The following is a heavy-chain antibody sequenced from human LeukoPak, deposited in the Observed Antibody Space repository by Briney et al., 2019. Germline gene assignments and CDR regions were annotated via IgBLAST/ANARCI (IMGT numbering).Heavy chain of an antibody. J-gene: IGHJ5*02. CDR3: TSSSWYKNWFDP. D-gene: IGHD6-13*01. V-gene: IGHV4-59*01. CDR2: ISYSGST. CDR1: GGSISSYY. Sequence: SETLSLTCTVSGGSISSYYWSWIRQPPGKGLEWIGYISYSGSTHYNPSLKSRVTISVDTSKNQFSLKLSSVTAADTAVYYCTSSSWYKNWFDPWGQGTLVTVSS.